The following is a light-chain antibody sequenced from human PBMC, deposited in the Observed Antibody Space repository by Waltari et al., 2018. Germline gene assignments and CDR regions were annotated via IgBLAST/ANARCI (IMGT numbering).Light chain of an antibody. CDR2: GAS. V-gene: IGKV3-15*01. CDR1: QSVSSY. J-gene: IGKJ4*01. CDR3: QQYINWPLLT. Sequence: EIVMTQSPATLSVSPGAGATLSCRASQSVSSYLVWYQHKPGQAPRLLIHGASSRATGIPGRFSGSGSGTEFTLTISSLQSEDFAVYYCQQYINWPLLTFGGGTKVEIK.